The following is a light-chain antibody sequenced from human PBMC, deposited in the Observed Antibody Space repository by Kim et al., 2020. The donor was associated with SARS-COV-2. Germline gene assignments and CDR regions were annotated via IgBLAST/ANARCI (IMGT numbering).Light chain of an antibody. CDR3: CSFAGGWV. CDR1: STDV. J-gene: IGLJ3*02. CDR2: AVS. Sequence: QSALTQPRSVSGSPGQSVTISCTGTSTDVVSWYQQHPGKAPKLMIYAVSQRPSGVPERFSGSKSDNTASLTISGLQAEDEANYYCCSFAGGWVFGGGTQLTVL. V-gene: IGLV2-11*01.